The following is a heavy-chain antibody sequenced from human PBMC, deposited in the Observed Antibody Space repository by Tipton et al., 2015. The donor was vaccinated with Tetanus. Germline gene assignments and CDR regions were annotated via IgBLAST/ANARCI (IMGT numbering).Heavy chain of an antibody. CDR3: ARAHCTDGVCNFGF. V-gene: IGHV5-51*01. CDR1: GYIFNNYW. J-gene: IGHJ4*02. D-gene: IGHD2-8*01. Sequence: MQLVQSGGEVKKPGESLKISCKGSGYIFNNYWIGWVRQKPGKGLEWMGIIYPGDSDTRYSSSFQGQVTISVDKSINPAYLQWSSLKASDTSMFYCARAHCTDGVCNFGFWGQGALVTVAS. CDR2: IYPGDSDT.